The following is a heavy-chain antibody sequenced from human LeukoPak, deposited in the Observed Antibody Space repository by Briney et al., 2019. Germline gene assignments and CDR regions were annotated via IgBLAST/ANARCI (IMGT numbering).Heavy chain of an antibody. CDR3: ARERGTSGSYYGGYFDY. Sequence: PGGSLRLSCAASGFTFSSYSMNWVRQAPGKGLEWVSSISSSSSYIYYADSVKGRFTISRDNAKNSLYLQMNSLRAEDTAVYYCARERGTSGSYYGGYFDYWGQGTLVTVSS. CDR2: ISSSSSYI. J-gene: IGHJ4*02. CDR1: GFTFSSYS. D-gene: IGHD1-26*01. V-gene: IGHV3-21*01.